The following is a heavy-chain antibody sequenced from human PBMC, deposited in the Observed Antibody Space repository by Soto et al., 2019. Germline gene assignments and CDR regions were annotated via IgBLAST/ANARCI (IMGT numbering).Heavy chain of an antibody. CDR1: GGTFSTSS. V-gene: IGHV1-69*14. CDR3: ARGHEYGGNSEAFDI. Sequence: QVQLVQSGAEVKKPGSSMKVSCKASGGTFSTSSINWVRQAPGQRPEWMGNILPIFGTADYAQKFQDRVTITADKATNTAYMELRSLFSEDTAVYYCARGHEYGGNSEAFDIWGQGTVVTVSS. CDR2: ILPIFGTA. D-gene: IGHD4-17*01. J-gene: IGHJ3*02.